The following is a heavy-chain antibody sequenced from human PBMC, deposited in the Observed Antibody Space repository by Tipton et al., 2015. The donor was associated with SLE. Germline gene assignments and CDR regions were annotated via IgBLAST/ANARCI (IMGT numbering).Heavy chain of an antibody. D-gene: IGHD3-22*01. CDR2: ISYDGSNK. CDR1: GFTFSSYA. J-gene: IGHJ4*02. Sequence: SLRLSCAASGFTFSSYAMHWVRQAPGKGLEWVAVISYDGSNKYYADSVKGRFTISRDNSKNTLYLQMNSLRAEDTAVYYCAKAATMIVVVDPFDYWGQGTLVTVSS. CDR3: AKAATMIVVVDPFDY. V-gene: IGHV3-30-3*01.